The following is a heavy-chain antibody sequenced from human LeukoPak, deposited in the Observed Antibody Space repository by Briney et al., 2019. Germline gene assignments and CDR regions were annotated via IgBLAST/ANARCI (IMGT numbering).Heavy chain of an antibody. CDR1: GGSISSSPYS. CDR2: IYYSGKS. D-gene: IGHD2-21*02. CDR3: ARVPLSTAYLHYYSMDV. V-gene: IGHV4-39*07. J-gene: IGHJ6*03. Sequence: SETLSLTCTVSGGSISSSPYSWAWIRQPPGKGLEWIGSIYYSGKSYYKVSLKSRVIISLDTPNNQFSLKVSSVTAADTALYYCARVPLSTAYLHYYSMDVWGKGTTVTVSS.